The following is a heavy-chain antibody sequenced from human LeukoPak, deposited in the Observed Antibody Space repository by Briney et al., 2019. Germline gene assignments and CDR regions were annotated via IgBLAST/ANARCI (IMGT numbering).Heavy chain of an antibody. CDR1: GGSITSYF. CDR3: VRGDYYGSGTHPKYFDY. CDR2: IYYTGSS. V-gene: IGHV4-59*08. D-gene: IGHD3-10*01. Sequence: PSETLSLTCTVSGGSITSYFWSWIRQPPGKGLEWIGYIYYTGSSNYSPSLKSRITISVDTSKNQFSLKLSSVTAADTAVYYCVRGDYYGSGTHPKYFDYWGQGTLVTVSS. J-gene: IGHJ4*02.